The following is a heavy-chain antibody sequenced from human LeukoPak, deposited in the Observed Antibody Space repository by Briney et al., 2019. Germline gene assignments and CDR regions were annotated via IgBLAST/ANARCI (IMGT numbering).Heavy chain of an antibody. CDR1: GFTFSSYE. J-gene: IGHJ4*02. V-gene: IGHV3-48*03. D-gene: IGHD6-19*01. CDR2: ISSSSSTI. CDR3: ARDSSGWYELYYFDY. Sequence: GGSLRLSCAASGFTFSSYEMNWVRQAPGKGLEWVSYISSSSSTIYYADSVKGRFTISRDNAKNSLYLQMNSLRAEDTAVYYCARDSSGWYELYYFDYWGQGTLVTVSS.